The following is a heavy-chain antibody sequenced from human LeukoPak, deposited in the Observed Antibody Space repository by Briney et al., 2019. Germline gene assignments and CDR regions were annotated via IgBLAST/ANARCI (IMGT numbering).Heavy chain of an antibody. Sequence: GGSLRLSCAASGFTFNHYGMSWDRRATGKGLEWVSTINDNGLQPHYADSVKGRLTISRDDSKNTLHLQMKSLRVDDTALYYCTKGDGGWYPIDSWGQGMLVIVSS. CDR2: INDNGLQP. D-gene: IGHD6-19*01. CDR1: GFTFNHYG. J-gene: IGHJ4*02. V-gene: IGHV3-23*01. CDR3: TKGDGGWYPIDS.